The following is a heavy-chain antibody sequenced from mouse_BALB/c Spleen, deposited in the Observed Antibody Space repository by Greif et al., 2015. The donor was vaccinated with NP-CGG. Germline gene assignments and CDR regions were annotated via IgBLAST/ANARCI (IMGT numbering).Heavy chain of an antibody. CDR3: ARGEFYFDY. J-gene: IGHJ2*01. CDR1: GFTFSSYA. CDR2: ISSGGST. V-gene: IGHV5-6-5*01. Sequence: EVKVVESGGGLVKPGGSLKLSCAASGFTFSSYAMSWVRQTPEKRLEWVASISSGGSTYYPDSVKGRFTISRDNARNILSLQMSSVRSEDTAMYYCARGEFYFDYWGQGTTLTVSS.